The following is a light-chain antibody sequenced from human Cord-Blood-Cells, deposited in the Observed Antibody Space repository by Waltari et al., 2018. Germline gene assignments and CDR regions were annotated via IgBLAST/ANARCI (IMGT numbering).Light chain of an antibody. CDR3: QVWDSSSDHYV. J-gene: IGLJ1*01. CDR2: YDS. Sequence: SSVLTQLPPVSVSPGKTARITCGGNNIGRKREHWYQQKPGQAPGLVIYYDSDRPSGIPERFSGSHSGNTATLPISRVEAGDEAGYYCQVWDSSSDHYVFGTGTKVTVL. V-gene: IGLV3-21*04. CDR1: NIGRKR.